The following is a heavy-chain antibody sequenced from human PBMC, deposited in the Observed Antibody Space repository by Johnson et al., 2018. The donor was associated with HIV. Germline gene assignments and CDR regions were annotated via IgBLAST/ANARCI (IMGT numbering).Heavy chain of an antibody. V-gene: IGHV3-7*01. CDR1: GFTFSSYW. CDR2: IKRDGDGK. Sequence: VQLVESGGGLVQPGGSLRLSCAASGFTFSSYWMSWVRQAPGKGLEWVANIKRDGDGKSYVDSVKVRFTISRDNAKNTRYLQMNGLRPVDKAVYYCARDWDWGGAFDIWGQGTMVTVSS. J-gene: IGHJ3*02. CDR3: ARDWDWGGAFDI. D-gene: IGHD3/OR15-3a*01.